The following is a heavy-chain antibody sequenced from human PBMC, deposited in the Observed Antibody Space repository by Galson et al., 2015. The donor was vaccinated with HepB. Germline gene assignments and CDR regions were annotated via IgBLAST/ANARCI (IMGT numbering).Heavy chain of an antibody. Sequence: SVKVSCKASGYIFTGYYIQWVRQAPGQGLEWMGWINPNSGGTNYAQTFQGRVTMTRDTSINTVYMELKRLRSDDTAVYYCARGVRLRGVIIHYFYYMDVWGKGTTVTVSS. CDR2: INPNSGGT. CDR1: GYIFTGYY. V-gene: IGHV1-2*02. D-gene: IGHD3-10*01. CDR3: ARGVRLRGVIIHYFYYMDV. J-gene: IGHJ6*03.